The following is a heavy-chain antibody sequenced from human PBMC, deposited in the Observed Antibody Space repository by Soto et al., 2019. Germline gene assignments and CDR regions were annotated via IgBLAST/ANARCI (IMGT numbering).Heavy chain of an antibody. Sequence: SVKVSCKASGGTFSSYAISWVRQAPGQGLEWMGGIIPIFGTANYAQKFQGRVTIIADESTSTAYMELSSLRSEDTAVYYCARDSGSPTRIPTTYYGMDVWGQGTTVTVSS. CDR2: IIPIFGTA. CDR3: ARDSGSPTRIPTTYYGMDV. V-gene: IGHV1-69*13. CDR1: GGTFSSYA. J-gene: IGHJ6*02. D-gene: IGHD1-26*01.